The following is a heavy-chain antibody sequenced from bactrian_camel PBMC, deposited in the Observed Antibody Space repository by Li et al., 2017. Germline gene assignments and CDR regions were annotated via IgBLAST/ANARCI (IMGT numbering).Heavy chain of an antibody. CDR1: GFTASAYW. Sequence: QLVESGGGLVQPGGSLRLSCAASGFTASAYWTYWVRQAPGKGLEWVSGILLSGDGSTYNADSVKGRFTVSQDNAKNTVYLQINSLKPEDTAVYYCSTLGSNAHIYWGQGTQVTVS. CDR3: STLGSNAHIY. CDR2: ILLSGDGST. D-gene: IGHD2*01. J-gene: IGHJ4*01. V-gene: IGHV3S25*01.